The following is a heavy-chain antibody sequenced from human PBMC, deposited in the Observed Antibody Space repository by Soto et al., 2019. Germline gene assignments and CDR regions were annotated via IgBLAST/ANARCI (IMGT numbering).Heavy chain of an antibody. Sequence: PSETLSLTCTVSGGSISSGGYYWSWIRQHPGKGLEWIGYIYYSGSTYYNPSLKSRVTISVDTSKNQFSLKRSSVTAADTAVYYCARDRVGYGSGSYYTNYYYYGMEVWGQGTTVTVSS. CDR2: IYYSGST. J-gene: IGHJ6*02. V-gene: IGHV4-31*03. CDR3: ARDRVGYGSGSYYTNYYYYGMEV. CDR1: GGSISSGGYY. D-gene: IGHD3-10*01.